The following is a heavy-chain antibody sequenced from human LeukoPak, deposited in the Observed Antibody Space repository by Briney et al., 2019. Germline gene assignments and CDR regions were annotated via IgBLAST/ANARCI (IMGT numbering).Heavy chain of an antibody. Sequence: GGSLRLSCAASGFTFSSYGMHWVRQAPGKGPEWVAFKRYDGSHKYYADSVRGRLTISRDNSQNTLYLQMNSLRAEDTAVYYCAKSWNYYDSSGDDALDIWGQGTMVTVSS. V-gene: IGHV3-30*02. CDR1: GFTFSSYG. CDR3: AKSWNYYDSSGDDALDI. J-gene: IGHJ3*02. D-gene: IGHD3-22*01. CDR2: KRYDGSHK.